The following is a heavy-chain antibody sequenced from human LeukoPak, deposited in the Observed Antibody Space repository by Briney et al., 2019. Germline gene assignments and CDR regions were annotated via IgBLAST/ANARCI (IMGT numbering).Heavy chain of an antibody. Sequence: SETLSLTCTVSSGSISSSNYYWGWIRQPPGKGLEWIGSIYYSGSTYYNPSLKSRVTISVDTSKNQFSLKLTSVTAADTAVYSCARHYDFWSAYSFFDYWGQGTLVTVSS. CDR1: SGSISSSNYY. CDR3: ARHYDFWSAYSFFDY. V-gene: IGHV4-39*01. CDR2: IYYSGST. J-gene: IGHJ4*02. D-gene: IGHD3-3*01.